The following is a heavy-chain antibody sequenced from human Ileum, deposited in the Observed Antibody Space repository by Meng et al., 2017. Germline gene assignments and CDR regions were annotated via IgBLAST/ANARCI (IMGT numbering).Heavy chain of an antibody. J-gene: IGHJ1*01. CDR3: VNYCSGGKCSPNEKTQH. D-gene: IGHD2-15*01. Sequence: QMQLQESGPGLVKPSVTLSLTFVVSGGSFSSGNWWGWVRQPPGKGLEWIGEIFHTGNTNYNPSLQSRVSLSIDKSKNQFSLKVISVTAADTAVYYCVNYCSGGKCSPNEKTQHWGQGTLVTVSS. CDR2: IFHTGNT. V-gene: IGHV4-4*02. CDR1: GGSFSSGNW.